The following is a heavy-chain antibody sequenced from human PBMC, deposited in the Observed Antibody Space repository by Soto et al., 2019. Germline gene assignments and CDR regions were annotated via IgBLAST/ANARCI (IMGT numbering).Heavy chain of an antibody. D-gene: IGHD3-10*01. Sequence: QVQLQQWGAGLLKPSETLSLTCAVYGGSFSGYQWSWIRQTPGKGLEWIGEINDSGNINYNPSLKSRLTIFLDTPKKQISLKLSSVTAADTAVYYCARGLILWFAALSRQGSYYYYMDVWGKGTTVIVSS. CDR1: GGSFSGYQ. V-gene: IGHV4-34*01. CDR3: ARGLILWFAALSRQGSYYYYMDV. CDR2: INDSGNI. J-gene: IGHJ6*03.